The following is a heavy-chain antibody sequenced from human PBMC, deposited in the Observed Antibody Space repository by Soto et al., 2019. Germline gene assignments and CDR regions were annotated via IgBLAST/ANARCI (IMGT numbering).Heavy chain of an antibody. J-gene: IGHJ5*02. CDR1: GYTFTSYG. Sequence: GASVKVSCKASGYTFTSYGISWVRQAPGQGLEWMGWISAYNGNTNYAQKLQGRVTMTTDTSTSTAYMELNSLRAEDTAVYYCAKDRPVKARSGSLSSWGQGTLVTVSS. CDR3: AKDRPVKARSGSLSS. D-gene: IGHD1-26*01. CDR2: ISAYNGNT. V-gene: IGHV1-18*01.